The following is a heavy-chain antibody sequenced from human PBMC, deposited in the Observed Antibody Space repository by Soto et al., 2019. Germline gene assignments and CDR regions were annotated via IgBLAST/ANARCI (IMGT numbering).Heavy chain of an antibody. Sequence: QVQLMESGGGVVQPGRSLRLSCEASGFPFSTYSMHWVRQTPGKGLEWVALISYDGSKKYYTDSVKGRFTISRDISRNTVYLHMNSLTAEDTAIYYCARSIAVAGLDSWGQGAQVTVSS. CDR3: ARSIAVAGLDS. CDR1: GFPFSTYS. V-gene: IGHV3-30-3*01. J-gene: IGHJ5*01. CDR2: ISYDGSKK. D-gene: IGHD6-19*01.